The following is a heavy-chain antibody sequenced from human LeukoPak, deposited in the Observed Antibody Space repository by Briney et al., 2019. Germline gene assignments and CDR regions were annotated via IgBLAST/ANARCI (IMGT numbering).Heavy chain of an antibody. Sequence: GGSLRLSCAASGFTFSSYSMNWVRQAPGKGLEWVSSISSSSSYIYYADSVKGRFTISRDNAKNSLYLQMNSLRAEDTAVYYCAQDPLRYGDCVWDWGQGTLVTVSS. V-gene: IGHV3-21*01. J-gene: IGHJ4*02. D-gene: IGHD4-17*01. CDR3: AQDPLRYGDCVWD. CDR1: GFTFSSYS. CDR2: ISSSSSYI.